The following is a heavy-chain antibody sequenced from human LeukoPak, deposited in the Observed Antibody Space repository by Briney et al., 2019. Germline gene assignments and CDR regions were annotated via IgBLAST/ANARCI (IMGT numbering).Heavy chain of an antibody. CDR1: GYTFTGYY. Sequence: ASVKVSCKASGYTFTGYYMHWVRQAPGQGLEWMGWINPNSGGTNYAQKFQGRVTMTRDTSISTAYMELSRLSSDDTAVYYCARDRIVLHEDAFDIWGQGTMVTVSS. CDR3: ARDRIVLHEDAFDI. CDR2: INPNSGGT. J-gene: IGHJ3*02. D-gene: IGHD1-26*01. V-gene: IGHV1-2*02.